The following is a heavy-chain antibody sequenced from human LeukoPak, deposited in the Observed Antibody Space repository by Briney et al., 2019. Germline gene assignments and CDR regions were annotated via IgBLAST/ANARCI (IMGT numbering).Heavy chain of an antibody. CDR2: IDWDDDK. J-gene: IGHJ3*02. CDR3: ARIDDNKSSYAFDI. Sequence: SGPTLVNPTQTLTLTCTVSGFSLSTSGMRVSWIRQPPGKALEWLARIDWDDDKFYSTSLKTRLTISKDTSKNQVVLTMTNMDPVDAATYYCARIDDNKSSYAFDIWGQGTMVTVSS. D-gene: IGHD1-1*01. V-gene: IGHV2-70*04. CDR1: GFSLSTSGMR.